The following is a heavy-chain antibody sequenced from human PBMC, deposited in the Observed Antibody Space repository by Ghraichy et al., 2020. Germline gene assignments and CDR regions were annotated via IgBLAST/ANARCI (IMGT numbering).Heavy chain of an antibody. V-gene: IGHV3-23*01. CDR1: GFTFSTFP. J-gene: IGHJ6*02. CDR3: ARYCISTSCNVGLHYGLDV. CDR2: ISDTT. Sequence: GGSLRLSCAASGFTFSTFPMSWVRQGPGKGLEWVSAISDTTYYADSVRCRFTISRDNSKNTLSLQMNSLSAEDTAVYYFARYCISTSCNVGLHYGLDVWGQGTTVTVSS. D-gene: IGHD2-2*01.